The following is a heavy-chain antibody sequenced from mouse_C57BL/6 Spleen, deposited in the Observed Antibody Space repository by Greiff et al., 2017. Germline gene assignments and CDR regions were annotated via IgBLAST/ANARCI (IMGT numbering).Heavy chain of an antibody. J-gene: IGHJ2*01. Sequence: QVQLQQPGAELVKPGASVKLSCKASGYTFTSYWMQWVKQRPGQGLEWIGKIDPSDSSTNYNQKFKGKATLTVYTSSSTAYMQLSSLTAADSAVYDCARSDQPGYCDYWGQGTTLTVSS. CDR3: ARSDQPGYCDY. CDR2: IDPSDSST. V-gene: IGHV1-50*01. CDR1: GYTFTSYW.